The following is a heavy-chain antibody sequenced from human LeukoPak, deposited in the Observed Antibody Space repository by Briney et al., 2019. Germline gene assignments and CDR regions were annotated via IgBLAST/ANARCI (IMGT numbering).Heavy chain of an antibody. CDR3: ARGSGGSGSSDFDY. CDR2: INPNSGGT. Sequence: GASVKVFCKASGYTFTGYYMHWVRQAPGQGLEWMGWINPNSGGTNYVQKFQGRVTMTRDTSISTAYMELSRLRSDDTAVYYCARGSGGSGSSDFDYWGQGTLVTVSS. D-gene: IGHD3-10*01. J-gene: IGHJ4*02. CDR1: GYTFTGYY. V-gene: IGHV1-2*02.